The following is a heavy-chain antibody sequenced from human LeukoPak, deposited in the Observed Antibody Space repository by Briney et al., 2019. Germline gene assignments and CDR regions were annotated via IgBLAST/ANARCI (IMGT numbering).Heavy chain of an antibody. CDR3: ARGLSVRGGNWFDP. D-gene: IGHD3-10*01. CDR1: GYTFTGYY. Sequence: ASVKVSCKASGYTFTGYYMHCVRQAPGQGLEWMGWINPNSGGTNYAQKFQGWVTMTRDTSISTAYMELSRLRSDDTAVYYCARGLSVRGGNWFDPWGQGTLVTVSS. V-gene: IGHV1-2*04. J-gene: IGHJ5*02. CDR2: INPNSGGT.